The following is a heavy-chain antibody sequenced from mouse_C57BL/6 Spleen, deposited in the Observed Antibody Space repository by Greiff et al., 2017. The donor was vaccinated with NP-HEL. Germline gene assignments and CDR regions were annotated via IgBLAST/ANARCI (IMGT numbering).Heavy chain of an antibody. V-gene: IGHV5-9*01. CDR2: ISGGGGNT. Sequence: EVQLVESGGGLVKPGGSLKLSCAASGFTFSSYTMSWVRQTPEKRLEWVATISGGGGNTYYPDSVKGRFTISRDNAKNTLYLQMSSLRSEDTALYYCASDGVKPYSNYGMDYWGQGTSVTVSS. CDR1: GFTFSSYT. CDR3: ASDGVKPYSNYGMDY. D-gene: IGHD2-5*01. J-gene: IGHJ4*01.